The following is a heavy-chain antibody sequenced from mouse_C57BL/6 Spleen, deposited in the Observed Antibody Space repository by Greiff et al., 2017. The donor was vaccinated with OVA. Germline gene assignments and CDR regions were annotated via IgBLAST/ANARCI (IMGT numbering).Heavy chain of an antibody. V-gene: IGHV1-81*01. CDR3: ARSYDGYSGFAY. D-gene: IGHD2-3*01. J-gene: IGHJ3*01. CDR2: IYPRSGNT. CDR1: GYTFTSYG. Sequence: VQLVESGAELARPGASVKLSCKASGYTFTSYGISWVKQRTGQGLEWIGEIYPRSGNTYYNEKFKGKATLTADKSSSTAYMELRSLTSEDSAVYFCARSYDGYSGFAYWGQGTLVTGSA.